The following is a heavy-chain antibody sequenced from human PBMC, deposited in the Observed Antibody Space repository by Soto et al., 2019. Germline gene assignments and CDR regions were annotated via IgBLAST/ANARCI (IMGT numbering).Heavy chain of an antibody. CDR3: AKGRDGFWTGYSFDS. CDR1: GLTSSSYD. Sequence: LRLSCAASGLTSSSYDMSWVRQAPGKGLEWISGISGRTGSTYYTHSVSGRVTISRDKSKNTVFLQMNSLRADDTAVYYCAKGRDGFWTGYSFDSWGQGTLVTVSS. J-gene: IGHJ4*02. V-gene: IGHV3-23*01. CDR2: ISGRTGST. D-gene: IGHD3-3*01.